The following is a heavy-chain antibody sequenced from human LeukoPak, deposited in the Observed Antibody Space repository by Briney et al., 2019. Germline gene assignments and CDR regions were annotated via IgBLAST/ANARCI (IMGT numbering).Heavy chain of an antibody. CDR1: GYTFTDYY. Sequence: ASVKVSCKASGYTFTDYYVHSVGLVPGQGLEWMGRISPNSGATNYAEKFRGRVTMARDTSINTVYMEMSSLRSDDTAVYYCARDLWGWGSDYLDYWGQGTLVTVSS. J-gene: IGHJ4*02. D-gene: IGHD4/OR15-4a*01. CDR3: ARDLWGWGSDYLDY. CDR2: ISPNSGAT. V-gene: IGHV1-2*06.